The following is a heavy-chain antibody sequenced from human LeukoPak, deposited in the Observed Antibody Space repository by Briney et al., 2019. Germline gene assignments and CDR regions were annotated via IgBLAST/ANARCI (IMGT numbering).Heavy chain of an antibody. D-gene: IGHD3-22*01. J-gene: IGHJ3*02. CDR1: GFTFSSYA. V-gene: IGHV3-23*01. CDR3: AKAMSLVTMIVVAPDAFDI. Sequence: PGGSLRLSCAASGFTFSSYAMSWVRQAPGKGLEWVSAISGSGGSTYYADSVKGRFTISRDNSKNTLYLQMNSLRAEDTAVYYCAKAMSLVTMIVVAPDAFDIWGQGTMVTVSS. CDR2: ISGSGGST.